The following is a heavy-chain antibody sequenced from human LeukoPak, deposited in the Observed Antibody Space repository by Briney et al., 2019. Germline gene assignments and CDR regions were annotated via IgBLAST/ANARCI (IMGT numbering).Heavy chain of an antibody. CDR1: GGSPSSGDSY. V-gene: IGHV4-30-4*01. J-gene: IGHJ3*02. CDR3: ARAPLLLDAFDI. D-gene: IGHD2/OR15-2a*01. CDR2: IYYSGST. Sequence: PPETLSLTCTVSGGSPSSGDSYWSWIRQPPGKCLEWIGYIYYSGSTYYSPSLKSRVTISVDTSKNQFSLKLSSGTAADTAVYYCARAPLLLDAFDIWGQGTMVTVSS.